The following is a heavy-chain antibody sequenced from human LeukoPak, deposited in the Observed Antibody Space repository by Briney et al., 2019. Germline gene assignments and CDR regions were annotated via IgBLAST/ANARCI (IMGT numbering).Heavy chain of an antibody. CDR3: ARAVSGRFDY. D-gene: IGHD6-19*01. J-gene: IGHJ4*02. CDR1: GGSISSYY. Sequence: ETLSLTCTVSGGSISSYYWSWIRQPPGKGLEWIGYIYYSGSTNYNPSLKSRVTISVDTSKNQFSLKLSSVTAADTAIYYCARAVSGRFDYWGQGTLVTVSS. CDR2: IYYSGST. V-gene: IGHV4-59*01.